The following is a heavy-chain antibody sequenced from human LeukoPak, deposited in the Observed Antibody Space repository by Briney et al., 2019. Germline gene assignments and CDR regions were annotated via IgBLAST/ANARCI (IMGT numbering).Heavy chain of an antibody. CDR2: INPNSGGT. Sequence: GASVKVSCKTSGYTFTNYGIAWVRQAPGQGLEWMGWINPNSGGTYCAQKFQGRVTMTRDTSISTAYMELSRLTSDDTAVYYCARAYYYTMDYWGQGTLVTVSS. D-gene: IGHD3-22*01. J-gene: IGHJ4*02. CDR1: GYTFTNYG. CDR3: ARAYYYTMDY. V-gene: IGHV1-2*02.